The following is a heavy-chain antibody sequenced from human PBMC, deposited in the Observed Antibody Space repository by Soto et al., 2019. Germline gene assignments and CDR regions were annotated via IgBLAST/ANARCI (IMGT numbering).Heavy chain of an antibody. CDR1: GGSISSYY. CDR3: ARDKGYCSGGSCYSWFDP. D-gene: IGHD2-15*01. CDR2: IYYSGST. Sequence: SETLSLTCXVXGGSISSYYWSWIRQPPGKGLEWIGYIYYSGSTNYNPSLKSRVTISVDTSKNQFSLKLSSVTAADTAVYYCARDKGYCSGGSCYSWFDPWGQGTLVTVSS. J-gene: IGHJ5*02. V-gene: IGHV4-59*01.